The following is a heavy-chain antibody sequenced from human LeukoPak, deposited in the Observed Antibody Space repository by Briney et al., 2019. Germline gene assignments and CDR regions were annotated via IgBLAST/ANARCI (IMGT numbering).Heavy chain of an antibody. V-gene: IGHV1-2*02. J-gene: IGHJ4*02. Sequence: GASVKVSCKASGYTFTGYYMHWVRQAPGQGLEWMGWINPNSGGTNYAQKFQGRVTMTRNTSISTAYMELSSLRSEDTAVYYCARGGSGSYYNGDDYWGQGTLVTVSS. CDR3: ARGGSGSYYNGDDY. CDR1: GYTFTGYY. CDR2: INPNSGGT. D-gene: IGHD3-10*01.